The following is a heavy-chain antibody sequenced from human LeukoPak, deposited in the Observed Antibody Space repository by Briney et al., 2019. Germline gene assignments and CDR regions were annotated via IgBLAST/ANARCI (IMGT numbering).Heavy chain of an antibody. CDR2: ISSSSSTI. D-gene: IGHD2-15*01. CDR3: ARARSKWSPAPDAFDI. CDR1: GFTFSSYS. V-gene: IGHV3-48*04. J-gene: IGHJ3*02. Sequence: PGGSLRLSCAASGFTFSSYSMNWVRQAPGKGLEWVSYISSSSSTIYYADSVKGRFTISRDNAKNSLYLQMNSLRAEDTAVYYCARARSKWSPAPDAFDIWGQGTMVTVSS.